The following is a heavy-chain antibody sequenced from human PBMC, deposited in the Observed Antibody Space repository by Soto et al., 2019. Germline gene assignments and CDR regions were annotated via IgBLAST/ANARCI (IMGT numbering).Heavy chain of an antibody. CDR2: ISSSSSYT. CDR1: GFTFSDYY. Sequence: QVQLVESGGGLVKPGGSRRLSCAASGFTFSDYYMSWIRQAPGKGLEWVSYISSSSSYTNNADSVKGRFTISSDTAKNSLYLQMNSLRAEDTAVYYCARIGAQWLDFDYWGQGTLVTVSS. CDR3: ARIGAQWLDFDY. D-gene: IGHD6-19*01. V-gene: IGHV3-11*06. J-gene: IGHJ4*02.